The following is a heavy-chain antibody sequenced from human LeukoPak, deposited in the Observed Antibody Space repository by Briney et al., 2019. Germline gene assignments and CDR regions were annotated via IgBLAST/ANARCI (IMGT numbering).Heavy chain of an antibody. D-gene: IGHD3-22*01. CDR1: GVSISSGDYY. CDR3: ARPYYYDSRIDP. CDR2: TYYSGST. Sequence: PSETLSLTCTVSGVSISSGDYYRSWIRQPPGKGLEWIGYTYYSGSTHYNPSLKSRVTISVDTSKNQFSLKLSSVTAADTAVYYCARPYYYDSRIDPWGQGTRVTVSS. J-gene: IGHJ5*02. V-gene: IGHV4-30-4*01.